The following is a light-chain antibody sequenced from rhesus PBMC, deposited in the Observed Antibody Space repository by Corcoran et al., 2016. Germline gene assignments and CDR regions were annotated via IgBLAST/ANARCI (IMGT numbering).Light chain of an antibody. CDR3: QQHNSYHRT. CDR2: YAS. V-gene: IGKV1S14*01. CDR1: QGISNY. Sequence: DIQMTQSPSSLSASVGDTVTITCRASQGISNYLAWYQQKPGKPPKPLIFYASNLESGVPSRFSGSGSGTDFTLTISSLQPEDCATYYCQQHNSYHRTFGQGTKVEIK. J-gene: IGKJ1*01.